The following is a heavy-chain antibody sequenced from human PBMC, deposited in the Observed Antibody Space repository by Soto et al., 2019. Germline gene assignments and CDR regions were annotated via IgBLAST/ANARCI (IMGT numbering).Heavy chain of an antibody. Sequence: GGSLRLSCAASGFTFSQAWMSWVRQAPGKGLEWLGRIKSKTDGGTTDYAAPVKGRFTISRDDSKNTLYLQMNSLKTEDTAVYYCTVAEQQWLVYGFDIWGQGTMVTVSS. D-gene: IGHD6-19*01. V-gene: IGHV3-15*01. CDR2: IKSKTDGGTT. CDR1: GFTFSQAW. J-gene: IGHJ3*02. CDR3: TVAEQQWLVYGFDI.